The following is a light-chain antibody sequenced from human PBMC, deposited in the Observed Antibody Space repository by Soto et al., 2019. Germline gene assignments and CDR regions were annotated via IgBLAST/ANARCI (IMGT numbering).Light chain of an antibody. CDR3: QQYNNWPLT. CDR2: GTS. CDR1: QRVSSN. Sequence: EIIMTQSPATLSVSPGGRATLSCRASQRVSSNLAWYQQKPGQAPRLLIYGTSTRATGIPPRFSGSGSGTECTLTLRRLQSEDFTVYFCQQYNNWPLTFGGGTKVDIK. J-gene: IGKJ4*01. V-gene: IGKV3-15*01.